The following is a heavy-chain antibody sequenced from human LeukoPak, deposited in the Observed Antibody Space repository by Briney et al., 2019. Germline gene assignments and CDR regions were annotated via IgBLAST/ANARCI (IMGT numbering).Heavy chain of an antibody. Sequence: GGSLRLSCAASGFTFSSYEMNWVRQAPGKGLEWVSYISSSGSTIYYADSVKGRFTISRDNAKSSLYLQMNSLRAEDTAVYYCARGGSYLSAFDIWGQGTMVTVSS. CDR3: ARGGSYLSAFDI. D-gene: IGHD1-26*01. CDR2: ISSSGSTI. V-gene: IGHV3-48*03. J-gene: IGHJ3*02. CDR1: GFTFSSYE.